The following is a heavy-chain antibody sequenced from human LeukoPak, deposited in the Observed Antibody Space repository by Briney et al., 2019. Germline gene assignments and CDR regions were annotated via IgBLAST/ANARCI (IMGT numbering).Heavy chain of an antibody. Sequence: SETLSLTCTVSGGSINSGGYFWSWIRQHPGKGLEWIGYIYYSGSTYYNPSLKSRVTMSVDTSKNQFSLKLSSVTAADTAVYYCASLKGYYDSSGYYYDYWGQGTLVTVSS. CDR3: ASLKGYYDSSGYYYDY. CDR1: GGSINSGGYF. D-gene: IGHD3-22*01. J-gene: IGHJ4*02. CDR2: IYYSGST. V-gene: IGHV4-31*03.